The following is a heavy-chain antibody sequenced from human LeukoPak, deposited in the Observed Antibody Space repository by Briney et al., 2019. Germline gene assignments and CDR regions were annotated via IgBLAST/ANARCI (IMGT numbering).Heavy chain of an antibody. V-gene: IGHV4-59*01. J-gene: IGHJ3*02. Sequence: SETLSLTYTVSGGSISSYYWSWIRQPPGKGLEWIGYIYYSGSTNYNPSLKSRVTISVDTSKNQFSLKLSSVTAADTAVYYCARAHIAAAGTEAFDIWGQGTMVTVSS. CDR1: GGSISSYY. CDR2: IYYSGST. CDR3: ARAHIAAAGTEAFDI. D-gene: IGHD6-13*01.